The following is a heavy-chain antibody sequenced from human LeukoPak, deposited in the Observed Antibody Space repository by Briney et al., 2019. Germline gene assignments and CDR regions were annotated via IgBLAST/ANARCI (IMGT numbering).Heavy chain of an antibody. J-gene: IGHJ3*02. V-gene: IGHV4-34*01. CDR2: INHSGST. D-gene: IGHD1-26*01. CDR1: GGSFSGYY. Sequence: SETLSLTCAVYGGSFSGYYWSWIRQPPGKGLEWIGEINHSGSTNYNPSLKSRVTILVDTSKNQFSLKLSSVTAADTAVYWCASPYLFILGATTGDVFDIWGQGTMVTVSS. CDR3: ASPYLFILGATTGDVFDI.